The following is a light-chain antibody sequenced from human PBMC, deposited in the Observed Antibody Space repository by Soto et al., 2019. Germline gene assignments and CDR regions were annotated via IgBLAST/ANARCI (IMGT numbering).Light chain of an antibody. CDR1: QSVRSN. Sequence: EIVMTQSPATLSVPPGERVTLSRRASQSVRSNLAWYQQKPGQAPRLLIYGAFTGATGVPARFSGSGSGTEFTLTISSLQSEDFATYYCQQYNSWPRTFGQGTKVDIK. CDR2: GAF. CDR3: QQYNSWPRT. J-gene: IGKJ1*01. V-gene: IGKV3-15*01.